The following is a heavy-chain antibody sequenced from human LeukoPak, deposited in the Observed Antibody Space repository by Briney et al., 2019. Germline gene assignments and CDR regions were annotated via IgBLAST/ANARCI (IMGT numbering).Heavy chain of an antibody. CDR1: DGSISSSSYY. CDR3: AREGGIAAAGILFDP. J-gene: IGHJ5*02. D-gene: IGHD6-13*01. V-gene: IGHV4-39*07. CDR2: IYYSGST. Sequence: SETLSLTCTVSDGSISSSSYYWGWIRQPPGKGLEWIGSIYYSGSTYYNPSLKSRVTISVDTSKNQFSLKLSSVTAADTAVYYCAREGGIAAAGILFDPWGQGTLVTVSS.